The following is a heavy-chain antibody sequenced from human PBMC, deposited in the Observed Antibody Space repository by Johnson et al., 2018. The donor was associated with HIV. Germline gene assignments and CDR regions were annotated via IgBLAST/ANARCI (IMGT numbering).Heavy chain of an antibody. D-gene: IGHD5-18*01. J-gene: IGHJ3*02. V-gene: IGHV3-9*01. CDR2: IIWNSGSI. CDR3: ALGIQVWVAAEGDAFDI. Sequence: VQLVESGGGVVQPGGSLRLSCAASGFTFDDHAMHWVRQAPGKGLEWVSGIIWNSGSIAYADSVKGRFTISRDNAKNSLYLPMNYLTPEDTAMYYCALGIQVWVAAEGDAFDIWGQGAMVSVSS. CDR1: GFTFDDHA.